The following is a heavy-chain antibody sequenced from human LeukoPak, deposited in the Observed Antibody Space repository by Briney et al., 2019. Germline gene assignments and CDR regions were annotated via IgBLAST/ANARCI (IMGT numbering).Heavy chain of an antibody. CDR1: GFTFSSYA. J-gene: IGHJ4*02. D-gene: IGHD3-9*01. Sequence: PGRSLRLSCAASGFTFSSYAMHWVRQAPGKGLEWVAVISYDGSNKYYADSVKGRFTISRDNSKNTLYLQMNSLTAEDTAVYYCARGATTGYYLYWGQGTLVTVPS. CDR2: ISYDGSNK. V-gene: IGHV3-30*04. CDR3: ARGATTGYYLY.